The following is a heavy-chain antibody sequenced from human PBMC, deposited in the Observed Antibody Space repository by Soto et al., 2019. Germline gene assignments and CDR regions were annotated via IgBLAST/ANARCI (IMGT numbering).Heavy chain of an antibody. J-gene: IGHJ4*02. CDR3: ARDLAGAKDY. CDR1: GFTFDDYG. V-gene: IGHV3-20*01. CDR2: INWNGGST. Sequence: GGSLRLSCAASGFTFDDYGMSWVRQAPGKGLEWVSGINWNGGSTGYADSVKGRFTISRDNDKNSLYLQMNSLRAEDTALYHCARDLAGAKDYWGQGTLVTVSS. D-gene: IGHD1-26*01.